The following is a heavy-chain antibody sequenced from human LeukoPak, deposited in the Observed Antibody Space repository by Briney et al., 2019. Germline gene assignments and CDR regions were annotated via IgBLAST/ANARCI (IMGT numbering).Heavy chain of an antibody. V-gene: IGHV4-34*01. J-gene: IGHJ5*02. CDR3: ATGGQRWFDP. CDR2: INHSGST. CDR1: GGSISSYY. Sequence: PSETLSLTCTVSGGSISSYYWSWIRQAPGKGLEWIGRINHSGSTNYQPSLRTRVTISVDTSKNQFSLKLTSVTAADTAVYYCATGGQRWFDPWGRGTPVTVSS.